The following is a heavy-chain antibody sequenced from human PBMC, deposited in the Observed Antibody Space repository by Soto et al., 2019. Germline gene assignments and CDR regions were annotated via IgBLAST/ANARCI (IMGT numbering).Heavy chain of an antibody. CDR1: GYTFTNXX. Sequence: QVQLVQSGAEVKKPGASVKVSCKASGYTFTNXXXXXGXXXXXXRLXWMGWISVGGDNTKYSQKFQGRVTITRDTSASTAYMELSSLRSXXXXXXXXXXXXXXXXXXXXXXXGMXXXGQGTTVTVSS. CDR3: XXXXXXXXXXXXXXXGMXX. J-gene: IGHJ6*02. V-gene: IGHV1-3*01. CDR2: ISVGGDNT.